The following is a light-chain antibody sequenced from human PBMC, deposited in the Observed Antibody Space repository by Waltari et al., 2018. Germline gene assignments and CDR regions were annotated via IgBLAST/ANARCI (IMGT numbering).Light chain of an antibody. V-gene: IGLV3-21*02. CDR3: QVWDSDIVV. Sequence: SYVLTQPPSVSVAPGQTATLVCGADQIRTNNVNWYQQRPGQAPVLVVYHDSGRPSGIPERFAGSNSENTATLTITGVEVGDEADYYCQVWDSDIVVFGGGTKLTVL. J-gene: IGLJ2*01. CDR2: HDS. CDR1: QIRTNN.